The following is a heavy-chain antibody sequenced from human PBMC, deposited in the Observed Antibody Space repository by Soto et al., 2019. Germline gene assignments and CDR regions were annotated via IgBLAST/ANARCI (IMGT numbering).Heavy chain of an antibody. V-gene: IGHV3-23*01. CDR2: ISCSGGST. D-gene: IGHD3-10*01. CDR3: ATTYASGSYYNLNWFDP. CDR1: GFTFSSYA. Sequence: EVQLLESGGGLVQPGGSLRLSCAASGFTFSSYAMSWVRQAPGKGLEWVSAISCSGGSTYYADSVKGRFTISRDNSKNPLYLHMNRVRAEYTGVYYCATTYASGSYYNLNWFDPWGQGTLVTVSS. J-gene: IGHJ5*02.